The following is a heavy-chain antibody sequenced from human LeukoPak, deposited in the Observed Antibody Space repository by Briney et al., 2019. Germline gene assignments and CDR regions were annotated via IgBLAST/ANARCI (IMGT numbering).Heavy chain of an antibody. J-gene: IGHJ4*02. Sequence: SETLSLTCTLSGDSMSGYSWSWLRPPAGRELEWLGRVYSSGFTEYNLSLDGRVTMSIETSKSQFSLKLDSVTAADTAAYYCARVHIVTGTYFDSWGQGALVTVSS. V-gene: IGHV4-4*07. CDR1: GDSMSGYS. D-gene: IGHD3-10*01. CDR2: VYSSGFT. CDR3: ARVHIVTGTYFDS.